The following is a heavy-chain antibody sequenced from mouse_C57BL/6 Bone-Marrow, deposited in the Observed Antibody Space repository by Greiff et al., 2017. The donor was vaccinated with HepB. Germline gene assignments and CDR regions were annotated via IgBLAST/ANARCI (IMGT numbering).Heavy chain of an antibody. D-gene: IGHD2-12*01. CDR1: GYTFTSYW. CDR2: IDPSDSYT. J-gene: IGHJ1*03. V-gene: IGHV1-69*01. CDR3: ARRARYFWYFDV. Sequence: QVQLQQPGAELVMPGASVKLSCKASGYTFTSYWMHWVKQRPGQGLEWIGEIDPSDSYTNYNQKFKGKSTLTVDKSSSTAYMKLISLTSEDSAVYYCARRARYFWYFDVWGTGTTVTVSS.